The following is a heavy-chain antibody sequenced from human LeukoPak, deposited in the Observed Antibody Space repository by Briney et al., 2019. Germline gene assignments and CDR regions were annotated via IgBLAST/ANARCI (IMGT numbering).Heavy chain of an antibody. CDR2: IKRDGSEK. D-gene: IGHD3-22*01. CDR1: GFTFSSYW. V-gene: IGHV3-7*01. Sequence: GGSLRLSCAASGFTFSSYWMSWVRQAPGKGLEWVANIKRDGSEKYYVDSVKGRFTISRDNAKNSLYLQMNSLRAEDTAVYYCARESMIVVVNAWGQGTLVTVSS. CDR3: ARESMIVVVNA. J-gene: IGHJ5*02.